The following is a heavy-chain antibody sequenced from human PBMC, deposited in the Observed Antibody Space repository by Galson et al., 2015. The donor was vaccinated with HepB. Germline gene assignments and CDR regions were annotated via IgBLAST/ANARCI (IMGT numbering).Heavy chain of an antibody. J-gene: IGHJ6*02. Sequence: SLRLSCAASGFMFSGYCMNWVRQAPGKGLEWVSSISSSSSYIYYADSVKGRFTISRDNVKNSMYLQMNSLRAEDTAVYYYERDLVEGEGDCNDYYGMDVWGQGTTVTVSS. V-gene: IGHV3-21*01. CDR3: ERDLVEGEGDCNDYYGMDV. CDR2: ISSSSSYI. CDR1: GFMFSGYC. D-gene: IGHD2-21*01.